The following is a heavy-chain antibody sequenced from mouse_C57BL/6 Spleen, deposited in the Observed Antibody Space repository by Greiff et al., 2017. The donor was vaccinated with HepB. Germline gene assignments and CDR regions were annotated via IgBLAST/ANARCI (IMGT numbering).Heavy chain of an antibody. V-gene: IGHV1-82*01. CDR3: ARDDGYYRGYAMDY. CDR2: IYPGDGDT. Sequence: QVQLQQSGPELVKPGASVKISCKASGYAFSSSWMNWVKQRPGKGLEWIGRIYPGDGDTNYNGKFKGKATLTADKSSSTAYMQLSSLTSEDSAVYFSARDDGYYRGYAMDYWGQGTSVTVSS. CDR1: GYAFSSSW. D-gene: IGHD2-3*01. J-gene: IGHJ4*01.